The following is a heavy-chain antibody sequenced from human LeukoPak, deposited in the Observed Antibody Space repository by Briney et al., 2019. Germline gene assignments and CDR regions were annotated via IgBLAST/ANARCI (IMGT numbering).Heavy chain of an antibody. J-gene: IGHJ4*02. V-gene: IGHV1-69*04. D-gene: IGHD5-18*01. CDR2: IIPILGIA. CDR1: GGTFSSYA. CDR3: ARGDVDTAMVVDY. Sequence: ASVKVSCKASGGTFSSYAISWVRQAPGQGLEWMGRIIPILGIANYAQKFQGRVTMTRDTSTSTVYMELSSLRSEDTAVYYCARGDVDTAMVVDYWGQGTLVTVSS.